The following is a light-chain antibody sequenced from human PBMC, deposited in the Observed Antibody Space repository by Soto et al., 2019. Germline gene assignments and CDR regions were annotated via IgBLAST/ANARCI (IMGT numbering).Light chain of an antibody. CDR3: QHYNNWPPRT. CDR2: GAS. J-gene: IGKJ2*01. CDR1: QSVSSN. Sequence: EIVMTQSPATLSVSPGERATLSCRASQSVSSNLAWYQQKPDQAPRLLIYGASTRATGIPARFSGSGSGTDFTLSISSLQSEDFAVYSCQHYNNWPPRTFGQGTKLEIK. V-gene: IGKV3-15*01.